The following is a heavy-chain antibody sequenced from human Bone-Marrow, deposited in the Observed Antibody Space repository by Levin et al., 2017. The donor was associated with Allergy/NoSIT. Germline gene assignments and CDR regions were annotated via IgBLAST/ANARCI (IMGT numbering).Heavy chain of an antibody. CDR2: ITWNSGII. CDR1: GFIFDDYA. CDR3: AKVGGQSCGGSVCLFDY. V-gene: IGHV3-9*01. Sequence: GGSLRLSCVASGFIFDDYAMHWVRQVPGQGLEWVSGITWNSGIIAYADSVEGRFTISRDNAKNSLYLQMNSLRTEEAALYYCAKVGGQSCGGSVCLFDYWGQGALVTVSS. D-gene: IGHD2-8*02. J-gene: IGHJ4*02.